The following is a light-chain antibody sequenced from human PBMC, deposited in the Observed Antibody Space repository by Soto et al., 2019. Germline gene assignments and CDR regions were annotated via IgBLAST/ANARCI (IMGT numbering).Light chain of an antibody. CDR1: SSDVGGYNY. CDR3: KSYRTSTTHPYV. J-gene: IGLJ1*01. V-gene: IGLV2-14*01. CDR2: EVT. Sequence: QSVLTQPASVSGSPGQSITISCAGTSSDVGGYNYVSWYQQHAGKAPKLIIFEVTNRPSGVSDRFSGSKSGNTASLTISGLQADDEDDYYCKSYRTSTTHPYVFGTGTKVTVL.